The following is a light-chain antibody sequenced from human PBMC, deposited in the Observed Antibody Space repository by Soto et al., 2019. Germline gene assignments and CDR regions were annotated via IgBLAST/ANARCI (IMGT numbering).Light chain of an antibody. CDR1: QSVSSD. CDR2: DAS. Sequence: EIVVTQSPATLSLSPGERATLSCRASQSVSSDLAWYQQKPGQAPRLLIYDASSLATGVPSRFSGSGSGTDFTLTISSLQPEDFATYYCQQFNSPLTFGGGTKV. CDR3: QQFNSPLT. J-gene: IGKJ4*01. V-gene: IGKV3-11*01.